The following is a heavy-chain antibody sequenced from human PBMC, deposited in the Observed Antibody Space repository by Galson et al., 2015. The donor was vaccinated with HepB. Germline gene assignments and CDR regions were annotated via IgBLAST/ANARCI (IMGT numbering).Heavy chain of an antibody. Sequence: SVKVSCKASGYIFISSGISWVRQAPGQGLEWMGWISPYNGDTNYAQKFQGRVAMTTDTSTSTAYMELMSLRSDDTAVYYCARELELRGRSNWFDPWGQGTLLTVSS. CDR2: ISPYNGDT. CDR3: ARELELRGRSNWFDP. D-gene: IGHD1-7*01. CDR1: GYIFISSG. V-gene: IGHV1-18*01. J-gene: IGHJ5*02.